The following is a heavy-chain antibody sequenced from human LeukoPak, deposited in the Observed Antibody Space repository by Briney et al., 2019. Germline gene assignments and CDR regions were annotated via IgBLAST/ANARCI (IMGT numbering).Heavy chain of an antibody. D-gene: IGHD5-18*01. Sequence: GTSLRLSCAASGFTFNNYAMSWVRQAPGKGLEWLSVIGGSGANTYYADSVKGRVTISRDNAKNSLYLQMNSLRDDDTAVYYCARDGGHSYGYGYDYWGQGTQVTVSS. CDR1: GFTFNNYA. CDR3: ARDGGHSYGYGYDY. J-gene: IGHJ4*02. CDR2: IGGSGANT. V-gene: IGHV3-23*01.